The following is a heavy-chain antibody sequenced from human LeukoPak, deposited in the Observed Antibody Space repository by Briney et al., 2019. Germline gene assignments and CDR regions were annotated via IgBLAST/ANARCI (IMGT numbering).Heavy chain of an antibody. J-gene: IGHJ6*04. CDR2: IYYSGST. Sequence: PSETLSLTCTVSGGSISSYYWSWIRQPPGKGLEWIGYIYYSGSTNYNPSLKSRVTISVDTSKNQFSLKLSSVTAADTAVYYCARVPGLTLAGYGMDVWGKGTTVTVSS. CDR1: GGSISSYY. CDR3: ARVPGLTLAGYGMDV. V-gene: IGHV4-59*01. D-gene: IGHD1-1*01.